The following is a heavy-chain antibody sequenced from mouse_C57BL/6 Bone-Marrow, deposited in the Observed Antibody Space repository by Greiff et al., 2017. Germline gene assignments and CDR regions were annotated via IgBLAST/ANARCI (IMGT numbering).Heavy chain of an antibody. CDR3: ARAGYLYYYAMDY. D-gene: IGHD2-14*01. J-gene: IGHJ4*01. Sequence: VQLVESGAELVKPGASVKISCKASGYAFSSYWMNWVKQRPGKGLEWIGQIYPGDGDTNYNGKFKGKATLTADKSSSTAYMQLSRLTSEDSAVYFCARAGYLYYYAMDYWGQGTSVTVSS. V-gene: IGHV1-80*01. CDR2: IYPGDGDT. CDR1: GYAFSSYW.